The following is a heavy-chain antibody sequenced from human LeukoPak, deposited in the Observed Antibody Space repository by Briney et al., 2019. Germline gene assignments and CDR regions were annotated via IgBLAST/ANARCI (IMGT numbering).Heavy chain of an antibody. Sequence: GGSLRLSCAASGFTVSNFVMSWVRQAPGKGLEWVSYIDGGGGSTNYADSVKGRFTISRDNSKNTLYLQMNSLRAEDTAVYYCARDIYYDSSGYYVYWGQGTLVTVSS. CDR2: IDGGGGST. D-gene: IGHD3-22*01. CDR1: GFTVSNFV. V-gene: IGHV3-23*01. CDR3: ARDIYYDSSGYYVY. J-gene: IGHJ4*02.